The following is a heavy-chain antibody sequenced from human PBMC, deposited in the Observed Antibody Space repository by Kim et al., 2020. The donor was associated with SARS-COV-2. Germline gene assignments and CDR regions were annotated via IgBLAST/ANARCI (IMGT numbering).Heavy chain of an antibody. V-gene: IGHV3-11*01. CDR3: ARSRVVPAARGYYFDY. D-gene: IGHD2-2*01. J-gene: IGHJ4*02. Sequence: GKGGFTITRDNAKNSLYLQMNSLRAEDTAVYYCARSRVVPAARGYYFDYWGQGTLVTVSS.